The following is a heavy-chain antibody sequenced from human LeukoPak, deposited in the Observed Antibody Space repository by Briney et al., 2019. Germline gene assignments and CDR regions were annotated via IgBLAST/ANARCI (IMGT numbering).Heavy chain of an antibody. Sequence: PSETLSLTCTVSGGAISRNYWAWIGIRQPPAKGLEWIGYIFHRGSTNYNPSITSRLPISVDPSTTESSLNLRSVSAAATAASSRLVAKGRDYWGQGTLVTVSS. J-gene: IGHJ4*02. D-gene: IGHD3-10*01. CDR3: LVAKGRDY. CDR1: GGAISRNY. CDR2: IFHRGST. V-gene: IGHV4-59*03.